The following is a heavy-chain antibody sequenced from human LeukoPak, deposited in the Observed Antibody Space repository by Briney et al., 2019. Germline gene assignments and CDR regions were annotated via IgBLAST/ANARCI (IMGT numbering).Heavy chain of an antibody. CDR1: GGSISGSTYY. V-gene: IGHV4-39*07. J-gene: IGHJ4*02. D-gene: IGHD6-19*01. CDR2: IFYSGRT. Sequence: PSETLSLTCTVSGGSISGSTYYWGWIRQPPGKGLEWTGSIFYSGRTYYNPSLKSRVTISVDTSRNQFSLKLSSVTAADTAVYYCARDSRGAGPDFDYWGQGTLVTVSS. CDR3: ARDSRGAGPDFDY.